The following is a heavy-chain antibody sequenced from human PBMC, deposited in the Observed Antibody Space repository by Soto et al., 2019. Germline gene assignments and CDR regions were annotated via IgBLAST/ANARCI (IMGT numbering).Heavy chain of an antibody. CDR2: MYASVDV. J-gene: IGHJ6*02. CDR3: VKDNLSGGADV. V-gene: IGHV3-9*01. CDR1: GFALRDSA. D-gene: IGHD3-10*02. Sequence: EVQLVESGGDLVQPGRSLRLSCATSGFALRDSAMHWVRQVPGGGLEWVSGMYASVDVGYADSVKGRFTMSRDVAKNSLYLQMNSLTTQDTALYYCVKDNLSGGADVWGQGTTVTVSS.